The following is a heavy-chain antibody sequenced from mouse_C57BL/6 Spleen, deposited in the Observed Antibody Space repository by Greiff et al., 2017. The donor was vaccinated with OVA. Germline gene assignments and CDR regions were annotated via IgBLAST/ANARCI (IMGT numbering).Heavy chain of an antibody. CDR3: ARGGNYDYDVFAY. J-gene: IGHJ3*01. CDR1: GYAFSSSW. CDR2: IYPGDGDT. V-gene: IGHV1-82*01. D-gene: IGHD2-4*01. Sequence: QVQLQQSGPELVKPGASVKISCKASGYAFSSSWMNWVKQRPGKGLEWIGRIYPGDGDTNYNGKFKGKVTLTGDKSSSTAYMQLSSLTSEDSAVYFCARGGNYDYDVFAYWGQGTLVTVSA.